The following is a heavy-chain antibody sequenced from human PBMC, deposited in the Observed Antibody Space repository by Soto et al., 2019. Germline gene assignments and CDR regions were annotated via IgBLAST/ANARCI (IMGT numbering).Heavy chain of an antibody. J-gene: IGHJ3*02. CDR3: ARDSGRVGRKGAFDI. V-gene: IGHV4-59*01. CDR2: IYYSGST. D-gene: IGHD3-10*01. Sequence: PSETLSLTCTVSGCSFSSYYWSWIRQPPGKGLEWIGYIYYSGSTNYNPSLKSRVTITVDTSKNQFSLKLSTVTAADTALYYCARDSGRVGRKGAFDIWGQGTMVTVSS. CDR1: GCSFSSYY.